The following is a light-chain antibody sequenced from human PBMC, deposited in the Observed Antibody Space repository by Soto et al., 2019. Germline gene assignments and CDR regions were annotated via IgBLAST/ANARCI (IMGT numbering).Light chain of an antibody. CDR1: SSDIGTYNY. CDR3: AAWDDSLSGSWV. J-gene: IGLJ3*02. CDR2: EVN. V-gene: IGLV2-8*01. Sequence: QSALTQPPSASGSPGQSVTISCTGTSSDIGTYNYVSWYQHHPGKAPKLVIYEVNKRPSGVPDRFSGSKSGNTASLTVSGLRTDDEADYYCAAWDDSLSGSWVFGGGTKLTVL.